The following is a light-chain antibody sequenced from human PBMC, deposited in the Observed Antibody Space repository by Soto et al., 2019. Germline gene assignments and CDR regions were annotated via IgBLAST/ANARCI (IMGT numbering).Light chain of an antibody. Sequence: DVQTTQSPSFVSASVGDTATITCRTSQRISKWLAWFHQKPGKAPTLLLSEASNLQSGVPSRFTGAASGTQFTLTISGLQPDEVATYYCQQYFSDWTFGQGNKV. V-gene: IGKV1-5*03. CDR1: QRISKW. J-gene: IGKJ1*01. CDR3: QQYFSDWT. CDR2: EAS.